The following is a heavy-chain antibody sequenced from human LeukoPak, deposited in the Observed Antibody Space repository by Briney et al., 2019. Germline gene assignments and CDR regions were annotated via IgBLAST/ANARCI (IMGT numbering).Heavy chain of an antibody. Sequence: GGCLRLSCAASGFTVSSNYMSWVRQAPGKGLEWVSVIYSGGSTYYADSVKGRFTISRDNSKNTLYLQMNSLRAEDTAVYYCARSSTGYSSGWYGDYWGQGTLVTVSS. CDR2: IYSGGST. J-gene: IGHJ4*02. D-gene: IGHD6-19*01. CDR1: GFTVSSNY. V-gene: IGHV3-66*01. CDR3: ARSSTGYSSGWYGDY.